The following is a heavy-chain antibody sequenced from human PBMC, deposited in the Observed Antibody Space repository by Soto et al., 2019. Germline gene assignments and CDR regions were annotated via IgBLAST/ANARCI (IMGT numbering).Heavy chain of an antibody. D-gene: IGHD2-2*01. V-gene: IGHV4-39*01. J-gene: IGHJ6*03. CDR1: GGSISSSSYY. CDR2: IYYSGST. CDR3: ANQQDYYYYYMDV. Sequence: SETLSLTCTVSGGSISSSSYYWGWIRQPPGKGLEWIGSIYYSGSTYYNPSLESRVTISVDTSKNQFSLKLSSVTAADTAVYYCANQQDYYYYYMDVWGKGTTVTSP.